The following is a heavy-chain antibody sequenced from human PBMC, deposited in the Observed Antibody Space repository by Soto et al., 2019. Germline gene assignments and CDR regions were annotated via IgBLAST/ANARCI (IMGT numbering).Heavy chain of an antibody. D-gene: IGHD2-8*01. CDR1: GFTFCRYA. J-gene: IGHJ3*02. Sequence: GSLRLSCAAPGFTFCRYAMSRVRQASGKGVEWVSAISGSGGSTYYADSVKGRFTISRDNSKNTLYLQMNSLRAEDTAVYYCAKDLDIVLMVYAIGAFDIWGQGTMVTVSS. CDR3: AKDLDIVLMVYAIGAFDI. CDR2: ISGSGGST. V-gene: IGHV3-23*01.